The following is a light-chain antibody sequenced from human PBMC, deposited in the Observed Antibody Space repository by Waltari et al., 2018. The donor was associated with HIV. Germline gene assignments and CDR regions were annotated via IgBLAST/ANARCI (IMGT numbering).Light chain of an antibody. J-gene: IGKJ4*01. CDR2: DAS. CDR1: QSFGDY. V-gene: IGKV3-11*01. Sequence: EIVLTQSTATLSLSPGNRATLPCRASQSFGDYLAWYQQKPGQAPKLFIYDASNRATGIPARFSGSGFGTDFTLTISSLEPEDFAVYYCQQRSTWPGPTFGGGTKVEI. CDR3: QQRSTWPGPT.